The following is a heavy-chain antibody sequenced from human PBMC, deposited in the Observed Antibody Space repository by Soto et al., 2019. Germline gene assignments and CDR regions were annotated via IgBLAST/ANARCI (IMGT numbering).Heavy chain of an antibody. Sequence: QVQLVQSGAEVKKPGSSVKVSCKASGGTFNTHTISWVRQAPGQGLEWMGGSIPIFGTTNYAQNFQGRVTITADESTSTAYMELSSLISEDTAVYYCARVSLRGHLLGNFDYWGQGTLVTVSS. D-gene: IGHD3-10*01. CDR1: GGTFNTHT. CDR2: SIPIFGTT. CDR3: ARVSLRGHLLGNFDY. V-gene: IGHV1-69*01. J-gene: IGHJ4*02.